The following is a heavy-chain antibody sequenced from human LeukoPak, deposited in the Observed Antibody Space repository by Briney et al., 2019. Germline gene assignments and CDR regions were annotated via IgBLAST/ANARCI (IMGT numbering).Heavy chain of an antibody. J-gene: IGHJ5*01. CDR1: GGSISSSGYF. D-gene: IGHD5-24*01. Sequence: SETLSLTCTVSGGSISSSGYFWGWIRQPPGKGLEWIGSIYYSGSTYYSPSLKSRVTISVDTSKNQFSLKLSSVTAADTAVYFCARGRDGYNLDWFDSWGQGTLATVSS. V-gene: IGHV4-39*01. CDR3: ARGRDGYNLDWFDS. CDR2: IYYSGST.